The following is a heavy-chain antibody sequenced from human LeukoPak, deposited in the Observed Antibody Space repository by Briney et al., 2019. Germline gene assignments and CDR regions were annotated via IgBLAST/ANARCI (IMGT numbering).Heavy chain of an antibody. D-gene: IGHD6-19*01. J-gene: IGHJ4*02. CDR2: IGIRGDT. CDR3: ARGGIQVSGIDEFDY. V-gene: IGHV3-13*01. Sequence: GGSLRLSCAASGFTFIDYDMHWVRQVIGKGLEWVSAIGIRGDTHYSGSVKGRFTISRENAESSSYLQMNSLRAEDAAVYYCARGGIQVSGIDEFDYWGQGTLVTVSS. CDR1: GFTFIDYD.